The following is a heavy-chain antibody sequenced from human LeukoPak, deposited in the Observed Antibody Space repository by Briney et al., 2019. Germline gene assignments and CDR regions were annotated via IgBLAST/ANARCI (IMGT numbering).Heavy chain of an antibody. J-gene: IGHJ4*02. CDR3: ARVPNHSPGVFDY. D-gene: IGHD1-14*01. CDR1: GFTFSSYA. CDR2: ISYDGSNK. Sequence: GRSLRLSCAASGFTFSSYAMHWVRQAPGKGLEWVAVISYDGSNKYYADSVKGRFTISRDNSKNTLYLQMNSLRAEDTAVYCCARVPNHSPGVFDYWGQGTLVTVSS. V-gene: IGHV3-30*04.